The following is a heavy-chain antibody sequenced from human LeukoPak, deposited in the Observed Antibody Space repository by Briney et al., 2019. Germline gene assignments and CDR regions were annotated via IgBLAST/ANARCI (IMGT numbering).Heavy chain of an antibody. J-gene: IGHJ4*02. D-gene: IGHD1-26*01. V-gene: IGHV4-59*01. CDR2: IYYSGST. Sequence: SETLSLACTVSGGFISSYYWSWIRQPPGKGLEWIGYIYYSGSTNYNPSLKSRVTISVDTSKNQFSLKLSSVTAADTAVYYCAISGSYVLFDYWGQGTLVTVSS. CDR3: AISGSYVLFDY. CDR1: GGFISSYY.